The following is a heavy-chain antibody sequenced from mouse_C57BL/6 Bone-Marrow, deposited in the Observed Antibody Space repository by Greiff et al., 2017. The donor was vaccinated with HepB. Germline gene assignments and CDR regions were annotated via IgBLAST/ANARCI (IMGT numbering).Heavy chain of an antibody. CDR2: IDPSDSYT. V-gene: IGHV1-50*01. CDR1: GYTFTSYW. CDR3: ARWGGSSYAFDY. D-gene: IGHD1-1*01. J-gene: IGHJ2*01. Sequence: VQLQQPGAELVKPGASVKLSCKASGYTFTSYWMQWVKQRPGQGLEWIGEIDPSDSYTNYNQKFKGKATLTVDTSSSTAYMQLSSLTSEDSAVYYCARWGGSSYAFDYWGQGTTLTVSS.